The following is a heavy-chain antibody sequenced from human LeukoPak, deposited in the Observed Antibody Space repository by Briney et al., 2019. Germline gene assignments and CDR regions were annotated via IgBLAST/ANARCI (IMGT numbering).Heavy chain of an antibody. V-gene: IGHV1-69*04. Sequence: SVKVSCKASGGTFSSYAISWVRKAPGQGLEWMGRLIPILGIANYAQKFQGRVTITADKSTSTAYMELSSLRSEDTAVYYCARTSFHCSYGYGGGLYFDYWGQGTLVTVSS. CDR2: LIPILGIA. CDR3: ARTSFHCSYGYGGGLYFDY. J-gene: IGHJ4*02. CDR1: GGTFSSYA. D-gene: IGHD5-18*01.